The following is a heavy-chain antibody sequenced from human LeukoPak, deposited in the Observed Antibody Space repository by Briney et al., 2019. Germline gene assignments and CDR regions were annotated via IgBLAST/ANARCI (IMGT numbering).Heavy chain of an antibody. V-gene: IGHV4-38-2*01. Sequence: SETLSLTCAVSGYSISSGYYWGWIRQPPGKGLEWIGSIYHSGSTYYNPSLKIRVTISVDTSKNQFSLKLSSVTAADTAVYYCARHEGSYGAFDYWGQGTLVTVSS. CDR1: GYSISSGYY. CDR2: IYHSGST. J-gene: IGHJ4*02. D-gene: IGHD4/OR15-4a*01. CDR3: ARHEGSYGAFDY.